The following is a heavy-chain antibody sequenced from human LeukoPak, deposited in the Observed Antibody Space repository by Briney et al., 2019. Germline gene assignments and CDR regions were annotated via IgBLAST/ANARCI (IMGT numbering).Heavy chain of an antibody. CDR1: GFTVSSNY. V-gene: IGHV3-11*04. J-gene: IGHJ4*02. CDR3: ARGYYCDSSGYYALHY. CDR2: TSNSGSTI. D-gene: IGHD3-22*01. Sequence: PGGSLRLSCAASGFTVSSNYMSWVRQAPGKGLEWVSYTSNSGSTIYYADSVKGRFTISRDNAKNSLYLQMNSLRAEDTAVYYCARGYYCDSSGYYALHYWGQGTLVTVSS.